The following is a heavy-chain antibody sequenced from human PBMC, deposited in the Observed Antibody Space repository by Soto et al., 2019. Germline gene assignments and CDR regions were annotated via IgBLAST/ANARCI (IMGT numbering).Heavy chain of an antibody. CDR2: ITGSGGST. V-gene: IGHV3-23*01. D-gene: IGHD6-13*01. Sequence: GGSLRLSCAASGFTFSTYAMIWVRQAPGKGLEWVSVITGSGGSTYYADSVKGRFTISRDNAKNSLYLQMNSLRAEDTAVYYCARDLGSSWYPEYFQHWGQGTLVTVSS. CDR1: GFTFSTYA. CDR3: ARDLGSSWYPEYFQH. J-gene: IGHJ1*01.